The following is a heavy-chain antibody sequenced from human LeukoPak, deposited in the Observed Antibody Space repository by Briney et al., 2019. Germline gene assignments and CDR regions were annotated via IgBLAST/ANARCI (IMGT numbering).Heavy chain of an antibody. Sequence: PSETLSLTCTVSGGSISSYYWSCIRPPPGRGLEWIGYIYYSGSTNYNTSLKSRVTISLDTSKNQFSLKLSYVTGADTAVYYCARYCSGGSCYIDTFGYWGQGTLVTVSS. CDR1: GGSISSYY. D-gene: IGHD2-15*01. J-gene: IGHJ4*02. CDR2: IYYSGST. CDR3: ARYCSGGSCYIDTFGY. V-gene: IGHV4-59*01.